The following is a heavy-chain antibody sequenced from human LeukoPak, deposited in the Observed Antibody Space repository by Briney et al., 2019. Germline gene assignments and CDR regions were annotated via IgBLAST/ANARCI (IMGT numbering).Heavy chain of an antibody. J-gene: IGHJ6*02. V-gene: IGHV1-18*01. D-gene: IGHD2/OR15-2a*01. CDR3: PSDVFTVFCAVVNYYYSVMDV. Sequence: CKASGYTFTNYGISWVRQAPGQGLEWMGWISAYNGNTNYAQKLQDRVTMTTDTSTSTAYMELRSLRSDDTAVYYCPSDVFTVFCAVVNYYYSVMDVCGQGTTFTVSS. CDR2: ISAYNGNT. CDR1: GYTFTNYG.